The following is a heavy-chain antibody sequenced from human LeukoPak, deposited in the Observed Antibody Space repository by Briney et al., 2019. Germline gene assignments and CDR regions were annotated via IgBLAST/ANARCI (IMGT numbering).Heavy chain of an antibody. CDR2: INHSGST. V-gene: IGHV4-34*01. D-gene: IGHD3-16*01. CDR1: GGSFSGYY. Sequence: SETLSLTCAVYGGSFSGYYWSWIRQPPGKGLEWIGEINHSGSTNYNPSLKSRVTISVDTSKNQFSLKLSSVTAADTAVYYCARHLIRRPQFDYWGQGTLVTVSS. J-gene: IGHJ4*02. CDR3: ARHLIRRPQFDY.